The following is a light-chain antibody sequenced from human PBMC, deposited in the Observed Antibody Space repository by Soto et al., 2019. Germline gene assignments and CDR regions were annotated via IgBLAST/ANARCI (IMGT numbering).Light chain of an antibody. CDR3: QQYNTFSYT. Sequence: DIQMPQTPATLSASVGDRVTITCRASQSISTWLAWYQQKPGKAHKLLIYDASTLESGVPSRYSGSGSGTEFALTISSLQPDDFSTYYCQQYNTFSYTFGRGTKLEIK. CDR2: DAS. V-gene: IGKV1-5*01. J-gene: IGKJ2*01. CDR1: QSISTW.